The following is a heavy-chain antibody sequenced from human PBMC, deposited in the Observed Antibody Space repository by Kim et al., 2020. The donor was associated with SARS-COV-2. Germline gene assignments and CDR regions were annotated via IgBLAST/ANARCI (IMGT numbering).Heavy chain of an antibody. Sequence: KYQGRVTMTEDTSTDTAYMELSSLRSEDTAVYYCATDLRGLREFLDAFDIWGQGTMVTVSS. V-gene: IGHV1-24*01. CDR3: ATDLRGLREFLDAFDI. J-gene: IGHJ3*02. D-gene: IGHD3-16*01.